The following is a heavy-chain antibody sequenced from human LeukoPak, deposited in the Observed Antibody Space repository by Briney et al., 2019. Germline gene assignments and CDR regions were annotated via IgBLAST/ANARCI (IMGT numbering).Heavy chain of an antibody. CDR3: ARVPISGYYYYYYYGMDV. J-gene: IGHJ6*02. CDR1: GGTFSSYA. V-gene: IGHV1-8*02. CDR2: MNPNSGNT. D-gene: IGHD3-22*01. Sequence: ASVKVSCTASGGTFSSYAISWVRQATGQGLEWMGWMNPNSGNTGYAQKFQGRVTMTRNTSISTAYMELSSLRSEDTAVYYCARVPISGYYYYYYYGMDVWGQGTTVTVSS.